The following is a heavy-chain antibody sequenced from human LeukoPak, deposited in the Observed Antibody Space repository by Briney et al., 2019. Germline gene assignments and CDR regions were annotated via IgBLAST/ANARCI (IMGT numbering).Heavy chain of an antibody. CDR3: ARDGERDSGYDWFYDY. CDR1: GFTFSSYG. D-gene: IGHD5-12*01. V-gene: IGHV3-30*03. CDR2: ISYDGSNK. J-gene: IGHJ4*02. Sequence: GGSLRLSCAASGFTFSSYGMHWVRQAPGKGLEWVAVISYDGSNKYYADSVKGRFTISRDNSKNTLYLQMNSLRAEDTAVYYCARDGERDSGYDWFYDYWGQGTLVTVSS.